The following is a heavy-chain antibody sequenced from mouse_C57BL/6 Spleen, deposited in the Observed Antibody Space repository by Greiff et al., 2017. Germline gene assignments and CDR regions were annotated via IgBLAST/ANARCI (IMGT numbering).Heavy chain of an antibody. Sequence: EVQLVESGGGLVKPGGSPKLSCAASGFTFSDYGMHWVRQAPEKGLEWVAYISSGSSTIYYADTVKGRFTISRDNAKNTLFLQMTSLRSEDTAMYYCARGHYSNLYFDYWGQGTTLTVSS. CDR2: ISSGSSTI. D-gene: IGHD2-5*01. CDR1: GFTFSDYG. J-gene: IGHJ2*01. CDR3: ARGHYSNLYFDY. V-gene: IGHV5-17*01.